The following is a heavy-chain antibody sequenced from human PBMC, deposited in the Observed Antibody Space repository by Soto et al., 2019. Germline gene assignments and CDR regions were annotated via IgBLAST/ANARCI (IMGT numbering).Heavy chain of an antibody. Sequence: PSETLFLTCTVSGGSISSYYWSWIRQPPGKGLEWIGYIYYSGSTNYNPSLKSRVTISVDTSKNQFSLKLSSVTAADTAVYYCARANLGYSTYYFDYCGQRTLVTVSS. CDR1: GGSISSYY. V-gene: IGHV4-59*08. D-gene: IGHD2-15*01. CDR2: IYYSGST. CDR3: ARANLGYSTYYFDY. J-gene: IGHJ4*02.